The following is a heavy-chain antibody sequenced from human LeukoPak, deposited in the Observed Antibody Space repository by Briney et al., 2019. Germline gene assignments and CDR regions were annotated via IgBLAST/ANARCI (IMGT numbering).Heavy chain of an antibody. Sequence: PGGSLRLSCAASGFTFSSYSMNWVRQAPGKGLEWVSYISSSSSTIYYADSVKGRFTISRDNAKNSLYLQMNSLRAEDTAVYYCARDRASGSSWLLFDYWGQGTLVTVSS. D-gene: IGHD6-13*01. CDR3: ARDRASGSSWLLFDY. CDR1: GFTFSSYS. V-gene: IGHV3-48*04. J-gene: IGHJ4*02. CDR2: ISSSSSTI.